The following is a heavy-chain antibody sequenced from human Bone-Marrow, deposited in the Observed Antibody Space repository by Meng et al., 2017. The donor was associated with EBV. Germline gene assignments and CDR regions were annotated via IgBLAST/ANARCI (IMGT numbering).Heavy chain of an antibody. J-gene: IGHJ4*02. Sequence: QVQLVEPGGGVVQPGRALRLSCAASGFTFSSYGMHWFRQAPGKGLEWVAVISYDGSNKYYADSVKGRFTISRDNSKNTLYLQMNSLRAEDTAVYYCAKDLDLYFDYWGQGTLVTVSS. CDR3: AKDLDLYFDY. CDR2: ISYDGSNK. CDR1: GFTFSSYG. V-gene: IGHV3-30*18.